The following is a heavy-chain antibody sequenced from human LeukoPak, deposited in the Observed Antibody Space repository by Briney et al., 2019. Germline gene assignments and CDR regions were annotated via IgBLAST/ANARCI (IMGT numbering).Heavy chain of an antibody. CDR2: IIPIFGTA. Sequence: ASVKVSCKASGGTFSSYAISWVRQVPGQGLEWMGGIIPIFGTANYAQKFQGRVTITADESTSTAYMELSSLRSEDTAVYYCAREDQVDGSGSYYWFDPWGQGTLVTVSS. D-gene: IGHD3-10*01. CDR1: GGTFSSYA. CDR3: AREDQVDGSGSYYWFDP. J-gene: IGHJ5*02. V-gene: IGHV1-69*13.